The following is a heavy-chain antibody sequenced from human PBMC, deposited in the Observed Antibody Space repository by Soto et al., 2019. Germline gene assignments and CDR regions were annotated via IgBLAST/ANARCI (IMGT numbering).Heavy chain of an antibody. CDR3: ASTNTSIAARPDEAYYYYGMDV. CDR1: GGTFSSYA. V-gene: IGHV1-69*13. D-gene: IGHD6-6*01. J-gene: IGHJ6*02. Sequence: SVKVSCKASGGTFSSYAISWVRQAPGRGLEWMGGIIPIFGTANYAQKFQGRVTITADESTSTAYMELSSLRSEDTAVYYCASTNTSIAARPDEAYYYYGMDVWGQGTTVTVSS. CDR2: IIPIFGTA.